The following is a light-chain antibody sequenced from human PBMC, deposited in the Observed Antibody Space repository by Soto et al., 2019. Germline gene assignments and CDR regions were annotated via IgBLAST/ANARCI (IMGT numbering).Light chain of an antibody. Sequence: QSALTQPASVSGSPGQSITISCTGTTSDVGSYKFVSWYHQHPGIAPKLLIYEVSERPSGVSNRLSGSKSGNTASLTISGLQAEDEADYYCCSHPGSHVIFGGGTQLTVL. V-gene: IGLV2-23*02. CDR2: EVS. CDR1: TSDVGSYKF. J-gene: IGLJ7*01. CDR3: CSHPGSHVI.